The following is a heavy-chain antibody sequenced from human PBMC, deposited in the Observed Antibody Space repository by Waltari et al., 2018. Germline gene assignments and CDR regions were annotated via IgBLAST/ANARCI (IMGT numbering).Heavy chain of an antibody. D-gene: IGHD3-10*01. CDR2: INHSGST. Sequence: QVQLQQWGAGLLKPSETLSLTCAVYGGSFSGYYWSWIRQPPGKGLEWIGEINHSGSTNYNPSLKSRVTISVDTSKNQFSLKLSAVTAADSAVYYCARGRRGGYWGQGTLVTVSS. V-gene: IGHV4-34*01. CDR1: GGSFSGYY. J-gene: IGHJ4*02. CDR3: ARGRRGGY.